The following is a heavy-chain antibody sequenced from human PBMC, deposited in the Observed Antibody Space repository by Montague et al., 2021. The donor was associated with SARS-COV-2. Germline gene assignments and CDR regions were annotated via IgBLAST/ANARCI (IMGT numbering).Heavy chain of an antibody. V-gene: IGHV3-13*04. CDR1: GFTFSSYD. J-gene: IGHJ4*02. D-gene: IGHD6-19*01. Sequence: SLRLSCAASGFTFSSYDMHWVRQATGKGLEWVSAIGTAGDTYYPGSVKGRFTISRENAKNPLYLQMNSLRAGDTAVYYCATGYSSGWSHQYYFDYWGQGTLVTVSS. CDR2: IGTAGDT. CDR3: ATGYSSGWSHQYYFDY.